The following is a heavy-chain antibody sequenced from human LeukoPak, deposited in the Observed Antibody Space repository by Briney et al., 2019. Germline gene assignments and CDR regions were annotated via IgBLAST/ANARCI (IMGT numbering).Heavy chain of an antibody. V-gene: IGHV1-2*02. CDR2: INPNSGGT. D-gene: IGHD2-2*01. CDR1: VYTFTGYY. Sequence: ASVKVSCKASVYTFTGYYMHWVRQAPGQGLEWMGWINPNSGGTNYAQKFQGRVTMTRDTSISTAYMELSRLRSDDTAVYYCARSIVVVPAAISDLDYWGQGTVVTVSS. CDR3: ARSIVVVPAAISDLDY. J-gene: IGHJ4*02.